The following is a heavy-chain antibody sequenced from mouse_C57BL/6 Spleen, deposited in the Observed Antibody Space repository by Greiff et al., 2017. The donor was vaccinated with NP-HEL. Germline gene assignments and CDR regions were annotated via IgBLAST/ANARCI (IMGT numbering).Heavy chain of an antibody. V-gene: IGHV1-82*01. CDR1: GYAFSSSW. Sequence: VQLQQSGPELLKPGASVKISCKASGYAFSSSWMNWVKQRPGKGLEWIGRIYPGDGDTNYNGKFKGKATLTADKSSSTAYMQLSSLTSEDSAVYFCARRGYYGNPYYAMDYWGQGTSVTVSS. CDR3: ARRGYYGNPYYAMDY. CDR2: IYPGDGDT. D-gene: IGHD2-1*01. J-gene: IGHJ4*01.